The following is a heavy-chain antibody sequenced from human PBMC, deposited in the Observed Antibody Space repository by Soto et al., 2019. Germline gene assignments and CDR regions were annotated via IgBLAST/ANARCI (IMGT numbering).Heavy chain of an antibody. CDR3: AREGDARWLDS. CDR2: LKDRSQNYAT. D-gene: IGHD1-26*01. J-gene: IGHJ5*01. Sequence: EVQLVESGGDLVQPGGSARLSCAASGFSVSGWYMDWVRQAPGKGLEWVARLKDRSQNYATEYAASVKGRFTVSRHPSQNLIFLQMNSLKIEDTAVYYCAREGDARWLDSWGQGTLVTVS. V-gene: IGHV3-72*01. CDR1: GFSVSGWY.